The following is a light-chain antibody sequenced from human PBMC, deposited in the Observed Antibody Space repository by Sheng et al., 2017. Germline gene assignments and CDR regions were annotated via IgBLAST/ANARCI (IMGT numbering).Light chain of an antibody. V-gene: IGLV1-40*01. CDR1: SSNIGANYA. CDR3: QSYDSGLSASV. J-gene: IGLJ1*01. Sequence: QLVLTQPPSVSGAPGQRVTISCTGSSSNIGANYAVHWYQQLPGTPPRLLIYGINNRPSGVPDRFSGSKSGTSASLAITGLQAEDEADYYCQSYDSGLSASVFGTGTRVTVL. CDR2: GIN.